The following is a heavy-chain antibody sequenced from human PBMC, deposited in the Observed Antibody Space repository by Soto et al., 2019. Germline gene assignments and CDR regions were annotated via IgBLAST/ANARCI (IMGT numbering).Heavy chain of an antibody. CDR3: ARDLMTMVRGVTSDEFDI. CDR2: IYYSGST. CDR1: GGSISSGGYY. V-gene: IGHV4-31*03. Sequence: PSETLSLTCTVSGGSISSGGYYWSWIRQHPGKGLEWIGYIYYSGSTYYNPSLKSRVTISVDTSKNQFSLKLSSVTAADTAVYYCARDLMTMVRGVTSDEFDIWGQGTMVTVSS. D-gene: IGHD3-10*01. J-gene: IGHJ3*02.